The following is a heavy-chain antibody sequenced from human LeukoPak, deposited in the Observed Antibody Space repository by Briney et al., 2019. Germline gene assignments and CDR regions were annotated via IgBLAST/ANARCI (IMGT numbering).Heavy chain of an antibody. J-gene: IGHJ4*02. V-gene: IGHV4-34*01. CDR2: INHSGST. CDR3: ARGSAGLHYYDSSGYYWAY. Sequence: SETLSLTCAVYGGSSSGYYWSRIRQPPGKGVEWTGKINHSGSTNYNPSLKSRVTISVDTSKNQFSLKLSSVTAADTAVYYCARGSAGLHYYDSSGYYWAYWGQGTLVTVSS. D-gene: IGHD3-22*01. CDR1: GGSSSGYY.